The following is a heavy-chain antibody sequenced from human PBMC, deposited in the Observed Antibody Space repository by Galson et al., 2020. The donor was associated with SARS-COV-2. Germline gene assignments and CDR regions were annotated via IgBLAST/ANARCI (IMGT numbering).Heavy chain of an antibody. J-gene: IGHJ6*02. Sequence: SETLSLTCTVSGGSISSGSYYWSWLRQPAGKGLEWIGRIYTSGSTNYNPSHKSRVTISVDTSKNQFSLKLSSVTAADTAVYYCARDLSGEEFVYYYYGMDVWGQGTTVTVSS. D-gene: IGHD7-27*01. CDR3: ARDLSGEEFVYYYYGMDV. CDR2: IYTSGST. CDR1: GGSISSGSYY. V-gene: IGHV4-61*02.